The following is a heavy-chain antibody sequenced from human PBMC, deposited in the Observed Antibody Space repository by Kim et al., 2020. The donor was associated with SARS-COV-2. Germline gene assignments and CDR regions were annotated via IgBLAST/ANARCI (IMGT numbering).Heavy chain of an antibody. J-gene: IGHJ4*02. D-gene: IGHD3-16*01. V-gene: IGHV4-34*01. Sequence: SETLSLTCAVYGGSFSGYYWSWIRQPPGKGLEWIGEINHSGSTNYNPSLKSRVTISVDTSKNQFSLKLSSVTAADTAVYYCASKGDYGQGYFDYWGQGTLVTVSS. CDR2: INHSGST. CDR1: GGSFSGYY. CDR3: ASKGDYGQGYFDY.